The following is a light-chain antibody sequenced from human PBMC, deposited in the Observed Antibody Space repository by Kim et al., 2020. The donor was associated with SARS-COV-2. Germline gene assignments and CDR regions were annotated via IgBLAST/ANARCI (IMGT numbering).Light chain of an antibody. CDR1: QPMIGTY. CDR3: QRYGGS. CDR2: GAA. Sequence: PGQHANRACQTIQPMIGTYLAWYQHEPGHAPSRVIYGAAVRASGIPDSFSGRGSGTHFTLTINRLQPEDCAVYYCQRYGGSFGQGTKVDIK. J-gene: IGKJ1*01. V-gene: IGKV3-20*01.